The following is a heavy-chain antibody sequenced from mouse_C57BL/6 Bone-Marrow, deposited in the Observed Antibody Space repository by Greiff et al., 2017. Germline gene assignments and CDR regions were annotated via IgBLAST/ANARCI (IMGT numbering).Heavy chain of an antibody. D-gene: IGHD2-2*01. Sequence: DVQLQESGGGLVKPGGSLTLSCAASGFTFSDYGMHWVRQAPEKGLKWVAYISSGSSTIYYTDTVKGRFTFSRAHAKNTLFLQMTSLRSVGTDMYYCARGYYAYEGAWFAYWGQGTLVTVSA. J-gene: IGHJ3*01. CDR3: ARGYYAYEGAWFAY. CDR2: ISSGSSTI. CDR1: GFTFSDYG. V-gene: IGHV5-17*01.